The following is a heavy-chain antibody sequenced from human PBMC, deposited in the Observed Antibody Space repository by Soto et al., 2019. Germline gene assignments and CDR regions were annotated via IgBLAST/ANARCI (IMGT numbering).Heavy chain of an antibody. CDR1: GGSIITSYY. J-gene: IGHJ6*02. CDR2: IYYSGTT. Sequence: QLQLQESGPGLVKPSETLSLTCSVSGGSIITSYYWGWIRQPPGKGLEWIGSIYYSGTTYYNPSLTSRVTIFVDKSKSQFSLMLGSVTAADTAVYYCARHDWARFYGMDGWGQGTTVAVSS. V-gene: IGHV4-39*01. D-gene: IGHD2-21*01. CDR3: ARHDWARFYGMDG.